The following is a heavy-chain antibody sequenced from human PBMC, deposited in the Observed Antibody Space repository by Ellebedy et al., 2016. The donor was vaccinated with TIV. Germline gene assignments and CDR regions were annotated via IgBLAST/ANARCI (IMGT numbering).Heavy chain of an antibody. Sequence: GESLKISCAASGFTVSSNYMSWVRQAPGKGLEWVSVIYSGGSTYYADSVKGRFTISRDNSKNTLYLQMNSLRAEDTAVYYCARDQGGSLGYGMDVWGQGTTVTVSS. CDR3: ARDQGGSLGYGMDV. D-gene: IGHD1-26*01. CDR1: GFTVSSNY. CDR2: IYSGGST. J-gene: IGHJ6*02. V-gene: IGHV3-66*01.